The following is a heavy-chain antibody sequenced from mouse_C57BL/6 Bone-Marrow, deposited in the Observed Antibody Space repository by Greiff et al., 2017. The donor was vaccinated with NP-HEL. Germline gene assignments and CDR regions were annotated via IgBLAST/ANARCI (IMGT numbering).Heavy chain of an antibody. J-gene: IGHJ3*01. Sequence: EVKLQESGEGLVKPGGSLKLSCAASGFTFSSYAMSWVRQTPEKRLEWVAYISSGGDYIYYADTVKGRFTISRDNARNTLYLQMSSLKSEDTAMYYCTRDYYSNSMFAYWGQGTLVTVSA. D-gene: IGHD2-5*01. CDR3: TRDYYSNSMFAY. V-gene: IGHV5-9-1*02. CDR2: ISSGGDYI. CDR1: GFTFSSYA.